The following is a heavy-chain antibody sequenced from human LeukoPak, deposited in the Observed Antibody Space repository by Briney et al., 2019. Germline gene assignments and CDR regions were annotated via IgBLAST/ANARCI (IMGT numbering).Heavy chain of an antibody. J-gene: IGHJ4*02. Sequence: SETLSLTCTVSGGSISSSSYYWGWIRQPPGKELEWIGSIYYSGSTYYNPSLKSRVTISVDTSKNQFSLKLSSVTAADTAVYYCARDAMATIDYWGQGTLVTVSS. CDR2: IYYSGST. CDR1: GGSISSSSYY. V-gene: IGHV4-39*07. D-gene: IGHD5-24*01. CDR3: ARDAMATIDY.